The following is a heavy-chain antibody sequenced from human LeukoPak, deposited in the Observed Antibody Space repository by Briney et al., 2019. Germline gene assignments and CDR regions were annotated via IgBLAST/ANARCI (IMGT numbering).Heavy chain of an antibody. D-gene: IGHD2-2*01. CDR2: IIPIFGIA. Sequence: SVKVSCKASGGTFSSYAISWVRQAPGQGLEWMGRIIPIFGIASYAQKFQGRVTITADKSTSTAYMELSSLRSEDTAVYYCARAYCSSTSCYEYYYYYGMDVWGKGTTVTVSS. V-gene: IGHV1-69*04. CDR1: GGTFSSYA. J-gene: IGHJ6*04. CDR3: ARAYCSSTSCYEYYYYYGMDV.